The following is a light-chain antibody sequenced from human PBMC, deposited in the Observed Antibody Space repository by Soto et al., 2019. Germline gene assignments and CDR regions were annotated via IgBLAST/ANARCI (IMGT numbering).Light chain of an antibody. Sequence: SYELTQPPSVSVSPGRTARITCSGDALPKQYAYWYQQKPGQAPVLVIYKDSERPSGIPERFSGSSSGTTVTLTISGVQAEDEADYYCQSADSSGTYVVFGGGTQLTVL. CDR3: QSADSSGTYVV. J-gene: IGLJ2*01. V-gene: IGLV3-25*02. CDR2: KDS. CDR1: ALPKQY.